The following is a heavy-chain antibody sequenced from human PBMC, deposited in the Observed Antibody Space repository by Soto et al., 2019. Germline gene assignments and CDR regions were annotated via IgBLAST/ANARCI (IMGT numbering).Heavy chain of an antibody. CDR3: ARDLTGWDLYT. Sequence: SGGSLRLACVASGPTFRNHAMHWVRQTLGEGLEWLALVSYDGNNKYYADSVRGRFTISRDNSKNMLFLQMNSLRPEDTAVYFCARDLTGWDLYTCGLRSLDTVSS. J-gene: IGHJ5*01. CDR1: GPTFRNHA. V-gene: IGHV3-30*04. D-gene: IGHD3-9*01. CDR2: VSYDGNNK.